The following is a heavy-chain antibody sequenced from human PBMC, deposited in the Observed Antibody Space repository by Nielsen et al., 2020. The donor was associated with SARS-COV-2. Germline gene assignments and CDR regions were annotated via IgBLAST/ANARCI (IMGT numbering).Heavy chain of an antibody. J-gene: IGHJ3*02. D-gene: IGHD3-9*01. V-gene: IGHV4-39*07. Sequence: SETLSLTCTVSGGSISSGDYYWSWIRQPPGKGLEWIGEINHSGSTNYNPSLKSRVTISVDTSKNQFSLKLSSVTAADTAVYYCARAPDYDILTGDYPDAFDIWGQGTKVTVSS. CDR1: GGSISSGDYY. CDR2: INHSGST. CDR3: ARAPDYDILTGDYPDAFDI.